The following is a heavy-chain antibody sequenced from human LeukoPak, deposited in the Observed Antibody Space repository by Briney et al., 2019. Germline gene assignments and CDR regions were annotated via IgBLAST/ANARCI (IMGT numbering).Heavy chain of an antibody. Sequence: GGSLRLSCAASGFTFRSYAMNWVRQAPGKGLEWVSAISGSGSATYYADSVKGRFTISRDNSKNTLYLQMNSLRAEDTAVYYCAKEQYGEAFDIWGPGAMVTVSS. D-gene: IGHD4-17*01. CDR2: ISGSGSAT. V-gene: IGHV3-23*01. CDR1: GFTFRSYA. J-gene: IGHJ3*02. CDR3: AKEQYGEAFDI.